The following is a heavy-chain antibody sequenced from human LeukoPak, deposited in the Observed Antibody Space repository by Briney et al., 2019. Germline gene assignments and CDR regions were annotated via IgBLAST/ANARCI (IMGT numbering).Heavy chain of an antibody. Sequence: GGSLRLSCAASGFTFSSYSMNWVRQAPGKGLEWVSSISSSSSYIYYADSVKGRFTISRDNAKNSLYLQMNSLRAEDTAVYYCARDPKGAYYFEYRGQGTLVTVSS. J-gene: IGHJ4*02. V-gene: IGHV3-21*01. CDR1: GFTFSSYS. CDR2: ISSSSSYI. CDR3: ARDPKGAYYFEY. D-gene: IGHD3-16*01.